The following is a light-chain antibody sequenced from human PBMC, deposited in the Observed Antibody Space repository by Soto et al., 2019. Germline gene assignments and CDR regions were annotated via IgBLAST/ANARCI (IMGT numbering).Light chain of an antibody. CDR3: QQYGT. J-gene: IGKJ1*01. CDR2: GAS. Sequence: EIVLTQSPATLSSFPGDRVTLSCRASQYINTRLAWYQHKPGQAPSLLIYGASTRATGIPARFSGSGSGTEFTLTISSLQSEDFAVYYCQQYGTFGQGTKVDIK. V-gene: IGKV3D-15*01. CDR1: QYINTR.